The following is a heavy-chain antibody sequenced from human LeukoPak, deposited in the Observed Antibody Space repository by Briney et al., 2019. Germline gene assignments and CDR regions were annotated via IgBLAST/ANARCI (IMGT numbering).Heavy chain of an antibody. CDR2: ISYDGRNK. Sequence: PGGSLRLSCAASGFTFSSYAMHWVRQAPCKGLEWVVVISYDGRNKYYADSVKGRFTISRDNSKNTLYVQMNSLRAEDTAVYYCVRGEESSNWAFDYWGQGTLVTVSS. D-gene: IGHD6-13*01. J-gene: IGHJ4*02. CDR3: VRGEESSNWAFDY. CDR1: GFTFSSYA. V-gene: IGHV3-30*04.